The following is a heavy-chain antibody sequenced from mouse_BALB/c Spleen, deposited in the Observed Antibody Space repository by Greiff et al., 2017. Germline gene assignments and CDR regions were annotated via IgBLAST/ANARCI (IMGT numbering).Heavy chain of an antibody. CDR1: GFTFSDFY. D-gene: IGHD1-1*01. J-gene: IGHJ4*01. Sequence: EVKVVESGGGLVQPGGSLRLSCATSGFTFSDFYMEWVRQPPGKRLEWIAASRNKANDYTTEYSASVKGRFIVSRDTSQSILYLQMNALRAEDTAIYYCARDLYYLGMDYWGQGTSVTVSS. CDR2: SRNKANDYTT. CDR3: ARDLYYLGMDY. V-gene: IGHV7-1*02.